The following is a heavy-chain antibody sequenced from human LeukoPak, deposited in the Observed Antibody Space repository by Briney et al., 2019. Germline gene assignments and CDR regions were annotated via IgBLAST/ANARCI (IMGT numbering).Heavy chain of an antibody. CDR2: IYYTGNT. V-gene: IGHV4-59*11. J-gene: IGHJ6*02. Sequence: SETLSLTCTVSGGSITTHYWSWIRQPPGKGLEWIGYIYYTGNTNYNPSLKRRVTISVDTSNNQFSLKLTSVTAADTAVYYCARDRPYPNYGMVVWGQGTTVTVSS. CDR1: GGSITTHY. CDR3: ARDRPYPNYGMVV.